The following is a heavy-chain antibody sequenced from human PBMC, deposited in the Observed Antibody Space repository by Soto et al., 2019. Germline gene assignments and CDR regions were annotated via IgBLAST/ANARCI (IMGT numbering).Heavy chain of an antibody. V-gene: IGHV4-39*02. CDR3: ARETDSSGSIDY. D-gene: IGHD3-22*01. Sequence: SETLSLTCTVSGGSISSSNYYWGWIRQPPGKGLEWIGNIYYSGSTYYNPSLKSRVTISVDTSKNQFSLKLSSVTAADTAVYYCARETDSSGSIDYWGQGTLVTVSS. J-gene: IGHJ4*02. CDR1: GGSISSSNYY. CDR2: IYYSGST.